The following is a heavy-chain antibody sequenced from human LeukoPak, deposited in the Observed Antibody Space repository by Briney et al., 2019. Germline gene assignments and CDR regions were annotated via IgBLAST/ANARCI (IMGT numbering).Heavy chain of an antibody. J-gene: IGHJ4*02. CDR1: GYTFTSNY. CDR3: ARDQEGLDY. CDR2: IYPRDGST. Sequence: GASVKVSCEASGYTFTSNYIHWVRQAPGQGLEWMGMIYPRDGSTSYAQKFQGRVTVTRDTSTSTVHMELSGLRSEDTAVYYCARDQEGLDYWGQGTLVTVSS. V-gene: IGHV1-46*01.